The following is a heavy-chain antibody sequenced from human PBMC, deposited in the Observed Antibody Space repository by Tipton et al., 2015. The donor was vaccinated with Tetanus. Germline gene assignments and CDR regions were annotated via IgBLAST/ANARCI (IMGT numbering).Heavy chain of an antibody. D-gene: IGHD3-3*01. CDR2: ISYSGST. J-gene: IGHJ4*02. V-gene: IGHV4-61*01. Sequence: TLSLTCTVSGGSLSSGTFYWAWIRQPPGKGLEWLAYISYSGSTNSNYALKSRITISRDTSKNQISLKLTSVTAADTAVYYCARANYNFPKKGPFDSWGQGTLVIVSS. CDR1: GGSLSSGTFY. CDR3: ARANYNFPKKGPFDS.